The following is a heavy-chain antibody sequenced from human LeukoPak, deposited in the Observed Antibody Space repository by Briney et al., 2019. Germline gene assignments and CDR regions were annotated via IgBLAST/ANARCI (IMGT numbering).Heavy chain of an antibody. V-gene: IGHV3-30-3*01. Sequence: GGSLRLSCAASGFTFNNYAMHWVRQAPGKGLEWVALISFDGSNKYYAGSVKGRFTISRDNSKNTLYLQMSSLRAEDTAVYFCARSAAAAGTKLDCWGQGTLVTVSS. D-gene: IGHD6-13*01. CDR3: ARSAAAAGTKLDC. J-gene: IGHJ4*02. CDR1: GFTFNNYA. CDR2: ISFDGSNK.